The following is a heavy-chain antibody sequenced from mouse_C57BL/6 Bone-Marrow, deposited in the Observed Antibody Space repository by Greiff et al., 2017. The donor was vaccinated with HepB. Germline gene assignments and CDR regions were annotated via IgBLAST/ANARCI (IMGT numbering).Heavy chain of an antibody. CDR1: GYSITSGYY. V-gene: IGHV3-6*01. Sequence: EVKLQQSGPGLVKPSQSLSLTCSVTGYSITSGYYWNWIRQFPGNKLEWMGYISYDGSNNYNPSLKNRISITRDTSKNQFFLKLNSVTTEDTATYYCARDGYYVYYYAMDYWGQGTSVTVSS. D-gene: IGHD2-3*01. CDR3: ARDGYYVYYYAMDY. CDR2: ISYDGSN. J-gene: IGHJ4*01.